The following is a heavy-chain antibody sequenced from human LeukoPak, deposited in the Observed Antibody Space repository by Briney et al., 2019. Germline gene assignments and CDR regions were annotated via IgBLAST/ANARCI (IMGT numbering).Heavy chain of an antibody. Sequence: GGSLRLSCAASGFTFSSYAMSWVRQAPGKGLEWVANIKQDGSEKYYVDSVKGRFTISRDNAKNSLYLQMNSLRAEDTAVYYCAGLVFPDWNPSWYFDLWGRGTLVTVSS. CDR1: GFTFSSYA. D-gene: IGHD1-1*01. CDR2: IKQDGSEK. CDR3: AGLVFPDWNPSWYFDL. V-gene: IGHV3-7*01. J-gene: IGHJ2*01.